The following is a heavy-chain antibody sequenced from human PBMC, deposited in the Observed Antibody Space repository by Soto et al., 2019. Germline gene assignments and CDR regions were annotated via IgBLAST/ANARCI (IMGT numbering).Heavy chain of an antibody. J-gene: IGHJ4*02. D-gene: IGHD2-15*01. CDR3: TKDVVAAPRTPDY. CDR2: FSGSSGIT. CDR1: GFIFSSYG. Sequence: EVQLLESGGGLVQPGGSLRLSCAASGFIFSSYGMSWVRQAPGKGLEWVSTFSGSSGITYYADSVKGRFTISIDTSKNTLYLQMNSLRAEDTALYYCTKDVVAAPRTPDYWGKGALVTFSS. V-gene: IGHV3-23*01.